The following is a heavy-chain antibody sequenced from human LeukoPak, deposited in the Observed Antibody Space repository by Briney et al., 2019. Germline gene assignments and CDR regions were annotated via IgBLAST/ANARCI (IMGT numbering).Heavy chain of an antibody. J-gene: IGHJ4*02. Sequence: PSETLSLTCTVSGVSITSYHWSWIRQSAGKGLEWIGRIHASGSSNHNPSLKSRVTMSIDTSKNQFSLKLTSVTAADTAVYYCARDGLYSYGYSYFDYWGRGTLVTVSS. D-gene: IGHD5-18*01. CDR2: IHASGSS. V-gene: IGHV4-4*07. CDR3: ARDGLYSYGYSYFDY. CDR1: GVSITSYH.